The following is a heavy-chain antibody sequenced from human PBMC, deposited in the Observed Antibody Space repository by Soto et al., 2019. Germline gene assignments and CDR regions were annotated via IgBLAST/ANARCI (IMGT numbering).Heavy chain of an antibody. CDR3: ARPPNIPPSSFDY. Sequence: PGESLKISCKGSEYSFTTYWIGWVRQMPGKGLEWMGFIYPGDSDTRYNPSFQGHVTISADKSISTAYLQWSSLKASDTAMYYCARPPNIPPSSFDYWGQGTRVTVSS. J-gene: IGHJ4*02. D-gene: IGHD2-21*01. CDR2: IYPGDSDT. V-gene: IGHV5-51*01. CDR1: EYSFTTYW.